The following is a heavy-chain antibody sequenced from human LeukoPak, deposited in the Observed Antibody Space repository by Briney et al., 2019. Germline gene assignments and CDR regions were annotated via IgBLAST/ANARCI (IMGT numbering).Heavy chain of an antibody. D-gene: IGHD3-3*01. CDR3: ARGGTYYDFWSGYYLKLDAFGI. CDR1: GGTFSSYA. CDR2: IIPIFGTA. J-gene: IGHJ3*02. V-gene: IGHV1-69*13. Sequence: SVKVSCKASGGTFSSYAISWVRQAPGQGLEWMGGIIPIFGTANYAQKFQGRVTITADESTSTAYMELSSLRSEDTAVYYCARGGTYYDFWSGYYLKLDAFGIWGQGTMVTVSS.